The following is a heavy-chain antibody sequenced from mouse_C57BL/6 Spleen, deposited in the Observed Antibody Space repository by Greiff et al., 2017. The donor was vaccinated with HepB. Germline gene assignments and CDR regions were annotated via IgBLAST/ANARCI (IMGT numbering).Heavy chain of an antibody. CDR1: GFSLTSYG. V-gene: IGHV2-2*01. J-gene: IGHJ2*01. CDR3: ATNGARGYYFDY. Sequence: QVQLKQSGPGLVQPSQSLSITCTVSGFSLTSYGVHWVRQSPGKGLEWLGVIWSGGSTDYNAAFISRLSLSKDNSKSQVFFKMNSLQADDTAIYYCATNGARGYYFDYWGQGTTLTVSS. CDR2: IWSGGST.